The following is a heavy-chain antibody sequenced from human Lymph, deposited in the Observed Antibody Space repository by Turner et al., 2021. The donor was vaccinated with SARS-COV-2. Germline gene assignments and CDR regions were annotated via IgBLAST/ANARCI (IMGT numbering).Heavy chain of an antibody. V-gene: IGHV3-11*06. J-gene: IGHJ6*02. CDR1: GFTFSDYY. CDR3: ARPNGQYSYYGMDI. CDR2: ISSSSIYT. Sequence: QVQLVESGGCLVKPGGSLRLSCAASGFTFSDYYMSWIRQAPGKGLEWVSYISSSSIYTNYADSVKGRFTISRDNAKNSLYLQVNSLRAEDTAVYYCARPNGQYSYYGMDIWGQGTTVTVSS.